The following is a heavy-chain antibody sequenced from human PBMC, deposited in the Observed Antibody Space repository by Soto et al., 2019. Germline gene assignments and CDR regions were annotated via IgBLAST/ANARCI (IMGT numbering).Heavy chain of an antibody. D-gene: IGHD3-10*01. CDR2: ISGSGGST. J-gene: IGHJ4*02. V-gene: IGHV3-23*01. Sequence: EVQLLESGGGLVQPGGSLRLSCAASGFTFSSYAMIWVRQAPGKGLEWVSTISGSGGSTYYADSVKGRFTISRDTSKNTLYLHMNGLRAEDTSVYYGAKIASEISVLNPKFYYWGQGNLVTVSS. CDR1: GFTFSSYA. CDR3: AKIASEISVLNPKFYY.